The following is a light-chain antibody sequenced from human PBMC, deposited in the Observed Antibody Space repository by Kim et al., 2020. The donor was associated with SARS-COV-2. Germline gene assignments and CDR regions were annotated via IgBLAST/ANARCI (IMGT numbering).Light chain of an antibody. CDR1: QSVSSF. CDR2: GAS. CDR3: QQYNTWPRT. V-gene: IGKV3-15*01. J-gene: IGKJ2*01. Sequence: SVSPGERVTLSCRASQSVSSFLAWYQQKPGQAPRLLIYGASNRATGIPDRFSGSGSGTEFTLTISSLQSEDFGVYYCQQYNTWPRTFGQGTKLEI.